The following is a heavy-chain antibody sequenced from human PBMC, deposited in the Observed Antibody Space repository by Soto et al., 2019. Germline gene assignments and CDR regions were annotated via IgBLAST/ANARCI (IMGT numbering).Heavy chain of an antibody. CDR2: ISAYNGNT. D-gene: IGHD1-26*01. J-gene: IGHJ4*02. V-gene: IGHV1-18*01. CDR1: GYTFTSYG. CDR3: ASFVVGATSLPFDY. Sequence: QVQLVQSGAEVKKPGASVKVSCKASGYTFTSYGISWVRQAPGQGLEWMGWISAYNGNTNYAQKVQATATRTTVTSASTPFMHPRTLRSHDTAVYFCASFVVGATSLPFDYWGPGTVVTVSS.